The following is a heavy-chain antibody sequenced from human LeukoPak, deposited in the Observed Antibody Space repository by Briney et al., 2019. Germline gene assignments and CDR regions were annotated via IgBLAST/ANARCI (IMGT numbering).Heavy chain of an antibody. D-gene: IGHD5-18*01. CDR3: AKDGSYGYPYYYGMDV. J-gene: IGHJ6*02. CDR2: ISGSGGST. V-gene: IGHV3-23*01. Sequence: GGSLRLSCAASGFTFSSYAMSWVRQAPGKGLEWVSAISGSGGSTYYADSVKGRFTISRDDSKNTLYLQMNSLRAEDTAVYYCAKDGSYGYPYYYGMDVWGQGTTVTVSS. CDR1: GFTFSSYA.